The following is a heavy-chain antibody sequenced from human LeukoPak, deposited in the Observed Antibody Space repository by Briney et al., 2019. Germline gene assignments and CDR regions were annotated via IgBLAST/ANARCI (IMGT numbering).Heavy chain of an antibody. CDR1: GGSISSGSYY. Sequence: SQTLSLTCTVSGGSISSGSYYWSWIRHPAGKRLEWIGRLYTSGSPNYNPSLKSRVTISVDTSKNQFSLTLSSVTAADTAVYYCARALFGVVPYSPYYYYYMDVWGKGTTFTVSS. V-gene: IGHV4-61*02. CDR2: LYTSGSP. CDR3: ARALFGVVPYSPYYYYYMDV. J-gene: IGHJ6*03. D-gene: IGHD3-3*01.